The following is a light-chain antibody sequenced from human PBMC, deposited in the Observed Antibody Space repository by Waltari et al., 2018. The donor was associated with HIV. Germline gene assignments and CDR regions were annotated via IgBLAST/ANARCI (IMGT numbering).Light chain of an antibody. CDR3: QSYDSSLSDSL. CDR1: SSNIGARAHFD. J-gene: IGLJ2*01. Sequence: QSVLPQPPSVSGAPGQTVTIPCTGSSSNIGARAHFDVHWYQQLPGPAPKLLICGHDKRPSGVPDRFSGSKSGASASLAITGLQAEDEADYYCQSYDSSLSDSLFGGGTKLTVL. CDR2: GHD. V-gene: IGLV1-40*01.